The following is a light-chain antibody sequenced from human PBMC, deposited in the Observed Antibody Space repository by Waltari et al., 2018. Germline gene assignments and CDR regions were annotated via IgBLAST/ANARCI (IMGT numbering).Light chain of an antibody. CDR3: QQYNNWPPIT. CDR1: QNVSSK. CDR2: GAS. J-gene: IGKJ5*01. V-gene: IGKV3-15*01. Sequence: ETVMTQSPASLSVSPGEGAILSCRASQNVSSKLAWYQQKPGQAPRLLIFGASTRATGIPARFSGSGSGTEFTFTISSLQSEDFAVYYCQQYNNWPPITFGQGTRLEIK.